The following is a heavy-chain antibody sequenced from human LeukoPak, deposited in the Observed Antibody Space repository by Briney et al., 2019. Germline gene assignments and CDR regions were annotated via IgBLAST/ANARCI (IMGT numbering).Heavy chain of an antibody. D-gene: IGHD6-13*01. J-gene: IGHJ6*03. CDR2: IYYSGST. Sequence: SETLSPTCTVSGGSISSSSYYWGWIRQPPGKGLEWIGSIYYSGSTYYNPSLKSRVTISVDTSKNQFSLKLSSVTAADTAVYYCARALAAAGIYYYYYMDVWGKGTTVTVSS. CDR3: ARALAAAGIYYYYYMDV. V-gene: IGHV4-39*07. CDR1: GGSISSSSYY.